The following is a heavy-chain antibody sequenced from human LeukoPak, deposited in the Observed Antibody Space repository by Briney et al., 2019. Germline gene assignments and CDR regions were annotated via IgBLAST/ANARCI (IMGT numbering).Heavy chain of an antibody. CDR3: ARVAVKLVAATLNYFDY. CDR2: IYYSGST. D-gene: IGHD2-15*01. J-gene: IGHJ4*02. V-gene: IGHV4-39*07. Sequence: SETLSLTCTDSGGSISSSSYYWGWIRQPPGKGLEWIGSIYYSGSTYYNPSLKSRVTISVDTSKNQFSLKLSSVTAADTAVYYCARVAVKLVAATLNYFDYWGQGTLVTVSS. CDR1: GGSISSSSYY.